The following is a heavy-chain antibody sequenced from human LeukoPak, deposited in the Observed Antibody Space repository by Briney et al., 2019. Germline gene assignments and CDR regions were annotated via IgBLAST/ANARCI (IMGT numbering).Heavy chain of an antibody. CDR3: ARLPMIRGVIHGMDV. J-gene: IGHJ6*02. CDR2: IYYSGST. CDR1: GGSISSYY. V-gene: IGHV4-59*08. Sequence: PSETLSLACTVSGGSISSYYWSWIWQPPGKGLEWIGYIYYSGSTNYNPSLKSRVTISVDTSKNQFSLKLSSVTAADTAVYYCARLPMIRGVIHGMDVWGQGTTVTVSS. D-gene: IGHD3-10*01.